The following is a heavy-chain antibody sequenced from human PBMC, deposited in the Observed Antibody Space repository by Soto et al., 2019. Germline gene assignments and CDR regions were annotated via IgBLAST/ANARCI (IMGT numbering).Heavy chain of an antibody. CDR3: ARENWGSGPGWFGP. J-gene: IGHJ5*02. V-gene: IGHV4-30-2*01. D-gene: IGHD7-27*01. Sequence: SETLSLTCAVSGGSISSGGYSWSWIRQPPGKGLEWIGYIYRSGSTYYNPSLKSRVTISVDRSKNQFSLKLSSVTAADTAVYYCARENWGSGPGWFGPWGQGTLVTVSS. CDR2: IYRSGST. CDR1: GGSISSGGYS.